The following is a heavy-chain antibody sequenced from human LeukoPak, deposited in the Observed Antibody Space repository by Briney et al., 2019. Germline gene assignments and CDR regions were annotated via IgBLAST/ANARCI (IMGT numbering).Heavy chain of an antibody. CDR2: ISYDGSNK. CDR1: GFTFSSYA. V-gene: IGHV3-30-3*01. J-gene: IGHJ4*02. Sequence: GGSLRLCCAASGFTFSSYATHWVRQAPGKGLEWVAVISYDGSNKYYADSVKGRFTISRDNSKNTLYLQMNSLRAEDTAVYYCARDKAAGPFDYWGQGTLVTVSS. D-gene: IGHD6-13*01. CDR3: ARDKAAGPFDY.